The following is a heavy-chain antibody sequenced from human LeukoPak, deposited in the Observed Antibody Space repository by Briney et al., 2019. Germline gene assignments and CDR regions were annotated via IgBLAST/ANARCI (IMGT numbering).Heavy chain of an antibody. CDR2: ISWNSGSI. J-gene: IGHJ4*02. D-gene: IGHD2-21*02. Sequence: PGRSLRLSCAASGFTFDDYAMHWVRQAPGKGLEWVSGISWNSGSIGYADSVKGRFTISRDDAKNSLYLQMNSLRAEDTAVYYCASKWYCGGDCYYQIDFWGQGTLVTVSS. CDR1: GFTFDDYA. CDR3: ASKWYCGGDCYYQIDF. V-gene: IGHV3-9*01.